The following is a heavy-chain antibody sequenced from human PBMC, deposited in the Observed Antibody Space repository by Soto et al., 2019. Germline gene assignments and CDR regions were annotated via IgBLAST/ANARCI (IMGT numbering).Heavy chain of an antibody. D-gene: IGHD5-18*01. CDR3: ASWRGGYTYGLDH. V-gene: IGHV3-74*01. J-gene: IGHJ4*02. Sequence: ELQLVESGGGFVQPGGSLRLSCAASGFTFSSQWLHWVRQAPGKGLVWISRIKNDGTSTNYADSVKGRFTVSRDNAKKTMSLQMNSLRAEDTAVYYCASWRGGYTYGLDHWGQGTPVTVSS. CDR1: GFTFSSQW. CDR2: IKNDGTST.